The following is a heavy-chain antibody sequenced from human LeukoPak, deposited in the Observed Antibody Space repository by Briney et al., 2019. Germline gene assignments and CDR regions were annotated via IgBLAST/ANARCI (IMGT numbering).Heavy chain of an antibody. Sequence: GGSLRLSCAASGFTFSSYSMNWVRQAPGKGLEWVSYISSSSSTIYYADSVKGRFTNSRDNAKNSLYLQMNSLRAEDTAVYYCARASGWSLNWFDPWGQGTLVTVSS. CDR1: GFTFSSYS. V-gene: IGHV3-48*01. CDR3: ARASGWSLNWFDP. D-gene: IGHD6-19*01. J-gene: IGHJ5*02. CDR2: ISSSSSTI.